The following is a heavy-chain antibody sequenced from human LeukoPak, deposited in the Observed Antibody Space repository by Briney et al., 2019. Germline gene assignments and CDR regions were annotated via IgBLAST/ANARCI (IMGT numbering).Heavy chain of an antibody. J-gene: IGHJ4*02. CDR3: ARDQAATNTQVRFCLD. CDR2: ISAYNGNT. V-gene: IGHV1-18*01. Sequence: GASVKVSCKASWYTFTSYGISWVRQAPGQELEWMGWISAYNGNTNFAQKLQGRVTMTTDTSTSTAYMDLRSLRSDDTAVYYCARDQAATNTQVRFCLDWGQGTLVTVSS. CDR1: WYTFTSYG. D-gene: IGHD3-9*01.